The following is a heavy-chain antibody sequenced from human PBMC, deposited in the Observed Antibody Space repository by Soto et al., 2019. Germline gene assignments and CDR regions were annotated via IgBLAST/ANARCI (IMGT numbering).Heavy chain of an antibody. CDR2: MNPNSGNT. V-gene: IGHV1-8*01. CDR3: AREGDGYSSSWGNYYYYYGMDV. D-gene: IGHD6-13*01. CDR1: GYTFTSYD. J-gene: IGHJ6*02. Sequence: ASVKVSCKASGYTFTSYDINWVRQATGQGLEWMGWMNPNSGNTGYAQKFQGRVTMTRNTSISTAYMELSSLRSDDTAVYYCAREGDGYSSSWGNYYYYYGMDVWGQGTTVTVSS.